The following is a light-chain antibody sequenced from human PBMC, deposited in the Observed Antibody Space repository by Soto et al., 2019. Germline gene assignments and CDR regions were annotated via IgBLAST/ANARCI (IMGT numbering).Light chain of an antibody. CDR2: AAS. Sequence: DIQMTQSPSSLSASVGDRVTITCRASQGISNYLAWYQQIPGKVPKLLISAASTLQSGVPSRFSGSGSGTDFTLTITSLQPEDGATYYCQNYTNVPAFGGGTKVEIK. CDR3: QNYTNVPA. J-gene: IGKJ4*01. V-gene: IGKV1-27*01. CDR1: QGISNY.